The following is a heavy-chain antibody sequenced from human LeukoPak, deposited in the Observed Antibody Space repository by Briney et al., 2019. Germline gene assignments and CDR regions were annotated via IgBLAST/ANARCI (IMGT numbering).Heavy chain of an antibody. CDR3: ARVGANFSYYFNY. J-gene: IGHJ4*02. CDR2: SSGTGDDK. Sequence: SGGSLRLSCAASGFTFSSYSMNWVRQAPGKGLEWVSSSSGTGDDKYYADSVKGRFTISRDNSKDTLYLQMNSLRVDDTAVYYCARVGANFSYYFNYWGQGTLVTVSS. D-gene: IGHD1-26*01. V-gene: IGHV3-23*01. CDR1: GFTFSSYS.